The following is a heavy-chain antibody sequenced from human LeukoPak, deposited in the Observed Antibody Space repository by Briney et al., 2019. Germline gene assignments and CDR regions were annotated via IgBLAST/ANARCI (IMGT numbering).Heavy chain of an antibody. D-gene: IGHD4-17*01. V-gene: IGHV4-59*12. Sequence: SETLSLTCTVSGGSISSYYWSWIRQPPGKGLEWIGYIYYRGSTNYNPSLKSRVTISVDTSKNQFSLELSSVTAADTAVYYCASLSLNPTTVTRAFDIWGQGTMVTVSS. CDR2: IYYRGST. J-gene: IGHJ3*02. CDR1: GGSISSYY. CDR3: ASLSLNPTTVTRAFDI.